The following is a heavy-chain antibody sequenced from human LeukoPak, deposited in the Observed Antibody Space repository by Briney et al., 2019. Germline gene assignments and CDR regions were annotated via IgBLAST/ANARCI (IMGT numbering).Heavy chain of an antibody. CDR1: GFIFSDYV. CDR2: ISSSGSTI. V-gene: IGHV3-48*03. CDR3: ASDTLRYFDWLSVRYYGMDV. J-gene: IGHJ6*02. Sequence: GGSLRLSCAASGFIFSDYVMYWVRQAPGKGLEWVSYISSSGSTIYYADSVKGRFTIFRDNAKNSLYLQMNSLRAEDTAVYYCASDTLRYFDWLSVRYYGMDVWGQGTTVTVSS. D-gene: IGHD3-9*01.